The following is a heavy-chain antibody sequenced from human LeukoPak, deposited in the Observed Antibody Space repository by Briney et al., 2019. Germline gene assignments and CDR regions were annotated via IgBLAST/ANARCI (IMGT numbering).Heavy chain of an antibody. D-gene: IGHD6-13*01. CDR3: ARAGQGIAAAGTLLKYNWFDP. J-gene: IGHJ5*02. Sequence: SQTLSLTCTVSGGSISSGSYYWSWIRQPAGKGLEWIGRIYTSGSTNYNPSLKSRVTISVDTSKNQFSLKLSSVTAADTAVYYCARAGQGIAAAGTLLKYNWFDPWGQGTLVTVSS. CDR1: GGSISSGSYY. V-gene: IGHV4-61*02. CDR2: IYTSGST.